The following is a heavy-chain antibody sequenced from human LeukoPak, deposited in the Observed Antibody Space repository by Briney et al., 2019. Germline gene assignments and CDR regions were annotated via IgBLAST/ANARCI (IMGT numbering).Heavy chain of an antibody. V-gene: IGHV4-30-2*01. D-gene: IGHD6-6*01. Sequence: SQTLSLTCAVSGGSISSGGYSWSWIRQPPGKGLEWIGYIYHSGSTYYNPSLKSRVTISVDRSKNQFSLKLSSVTAADTAVYHCARVSIAARLFDYWGQGTLVTVSS. CDR1: GGSISSGGYS. J-gene: IGHJ4*02. CDR3: ARVSIAARLFDY. CDR2: IYHSGST.